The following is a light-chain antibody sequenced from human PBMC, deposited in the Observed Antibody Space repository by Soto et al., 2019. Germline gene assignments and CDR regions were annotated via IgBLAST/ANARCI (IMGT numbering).Light chain of an antibody. V-gene: IGLV2-14*03. CDR2: DVS. Sequence: HSDLAQAASGSGFPGQSSSISCTRTSSDVGGYDYVSWYQHHPGKAPKLIICDVSDRPSGVSNRFSGSKSGNTASLTISGLQAEDEGDYYCSSYTTSSTPCVFGTGTKVTVL. J-gene: IGLJ1*01. CDR3: SSYTTSSTPCV. CDR1: SSDVGGYDY.